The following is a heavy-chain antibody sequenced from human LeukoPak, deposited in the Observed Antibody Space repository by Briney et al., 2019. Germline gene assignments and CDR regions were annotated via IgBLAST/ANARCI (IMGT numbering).Heavy chain of an antibody. CDR3: ARDLAYSRLDY. Sequence: GGSLRLSCAVSGLTFSSSWMDWVRQAPGRGLEWVASINPDGNKKYSADSVKGRFTISRDNAENSLYLQMNSLRVEDTAFYYCARDLAYSRLDYWGQGMLVTVSS. V-gene: IGHV3-7*01. CDR2: INPDGNKK. CDR1: GLTFSSSW. J-gene: IGHJ4*02. D-gene: IGHD5-18*01.